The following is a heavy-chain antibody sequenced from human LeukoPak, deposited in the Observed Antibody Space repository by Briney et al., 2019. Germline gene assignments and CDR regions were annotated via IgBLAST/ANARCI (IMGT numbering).Heavy chain of an antibody. Sequence: ASVKVSCKASGYTFTSYDINWVRQATGQGLEWMGWMNPNSGNTGYAQKFQGRVTMTRDTSISTAYMELSSLRSEDTAVYYCARGYYDNSGYSYDAFDIWGQGTMVTVSS. D-gene: IGHD3-22*01. CDR3: ARGYYDNSGYSYDAFDI. V-gene: IGHV1-8*01. CDR2: MNPNSGNT. CDR1: GYTFTSYD. J-gene: IGHJ3*02.